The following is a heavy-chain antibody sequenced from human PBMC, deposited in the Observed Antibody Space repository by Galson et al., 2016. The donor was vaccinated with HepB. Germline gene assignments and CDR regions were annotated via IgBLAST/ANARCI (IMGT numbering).Heavy chain of an antibody. J-gene: IGHJ5*01. D-gene: IGHD6-13*01. CDR3: AKVLFPYASSAALPDS. CDR2: ISWDGYTT. Sequence: SLSLPCAASGFNFDDYNMHWVRQPPGKGLEWVSLISWDGYTTYYADSVKGRFTISRDNNKDSPSLQMNTLRTEDTALYYCAKVLFPYASSAALPDSWGQGTLVTVSS. V-gene: IGHV3-43*01. CDR1: GFNFDDYN.